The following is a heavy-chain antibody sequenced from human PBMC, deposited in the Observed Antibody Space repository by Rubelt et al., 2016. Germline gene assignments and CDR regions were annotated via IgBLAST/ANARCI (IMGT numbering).Heavy chain of an antibody. D-gene: IGHD2-8*01. CDR2: ISHSSSTT. V-gene: IGHV3-48*04. CDR3: ARPRGVYATGWSRTPHDV. CDR1: GFTFSDYS. Sequence: EVQLVESGGGLAQPGGSLRLSCAASGFTFSDYSMNWVRQAPGKGLEWLSYISHSSSTTYYADSVKGRFTISRDNAKNSVYLQMNSLRVEDTAVYYCARPRGVYATGWSRTPHDVWGKGATVIVSS. J-gene: IGHJ6*04.